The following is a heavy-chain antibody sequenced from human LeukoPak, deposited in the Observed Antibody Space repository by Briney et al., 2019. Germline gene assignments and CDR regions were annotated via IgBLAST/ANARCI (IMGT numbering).Heavy chain of an antibody. V-gene: IGHV6-1*01. CDR2: TYYRSKWYN. CDR1: GDSVSSNSAA. CDR3: ARDQGYYGSGGYDAFDI. Sequence: SQTLSLTCAISGDSVSSNSAAWNWIRQSPSRGLEWLGRTYYRSKWYNDYAVSVKSRITINPDTSKNQFSLQLNSVTPEDTAVYYCARDQGYYGSGGYDAFDIWAKGQWSPSLQ. J-gene: IGHJ3*02. D-gene: IGHD3-10*01.